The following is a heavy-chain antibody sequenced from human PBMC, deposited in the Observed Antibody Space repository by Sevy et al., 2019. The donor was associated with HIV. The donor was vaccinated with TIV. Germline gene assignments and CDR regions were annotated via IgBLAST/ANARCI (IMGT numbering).Heavy chain of an antibody. V-gene: IGHV1-69*06. CDR1: GGTFSSYA. J-gene: IGHJ6*03. CDR2: IIPIFGTA. CDR3: ARGARVKDIVVVPAAMRYYYYYMDV. D-gene: IGHD2-2*01. Sequence: ASVKVSCKASGGTFSSYAISWVRQAPGQGLEWMGGIIPIFGTANYEQKFQGRVTITADKSTSTAYMELSSLRSEDTAVYYCARGARVKDIVVVPAAMRYYYYYMDVWGKGTTVTVSS.